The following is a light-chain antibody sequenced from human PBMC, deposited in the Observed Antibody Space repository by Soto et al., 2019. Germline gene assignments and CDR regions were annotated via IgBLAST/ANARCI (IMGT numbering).Light chain of an antibody. CDR2: DVS. CDR3: SSYGASSTL. J-gene: IGLJ2*01. CDR1: SSDIGGYNY. Sequence: QSPLTQPASVSGSPGQSITISCTGSSSDIGGYNYVSWYQQHPGKAPKLLIYDVSYRPSGISDRFSGSKSGNTASLTISGLQPEDEADYYCSSYGASSTLFGGGTKLTVL. V-gene: IGLV2-14*03.